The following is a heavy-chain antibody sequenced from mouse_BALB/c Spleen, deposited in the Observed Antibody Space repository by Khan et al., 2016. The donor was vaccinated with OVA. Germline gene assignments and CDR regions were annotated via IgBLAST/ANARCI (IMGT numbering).Heavy chain of an antibody. D-gene: IGHD1-1*01. CDR2: IYPSDGYT. J-gene: IGHJ4*01. CDR1: GYTFTNYF. V-gene: IGHV1-69*02. CDR3: TRHGSSYDAMDY. Sequence: QVQLQQPGAELVRPGASVKLSCKASGYTFTNYFINWVKQRPGLGLEWIGNIYPSDGYTTYTHKFKDTATLTVDKYSSTAYMHLSSPTSDDSAVYYCTRHGSSYDAMDYWGQGTSVTVSS.